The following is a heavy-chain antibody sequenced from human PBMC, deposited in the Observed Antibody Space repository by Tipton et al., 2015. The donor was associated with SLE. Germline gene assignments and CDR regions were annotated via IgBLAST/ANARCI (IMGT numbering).Heavy chain of an antibody. CDR1: GGSISSYY. V-gene: IGHV4-59*12. Sequence: TLSLTCTVSGGSISSYYWSWIRQPPGKGLEWIGSRHHGGSTNYNPALKSRVTISVDTSKNQFSLKLSSVAAADTAVYYCASGILTGNAAFDIWGPGTMVTVS. D-gene: IGHD3-9*01. CDR3: ASGILTGNAAFDI. CDR2: RHHGGST. J-gene: IGHJ3*02.